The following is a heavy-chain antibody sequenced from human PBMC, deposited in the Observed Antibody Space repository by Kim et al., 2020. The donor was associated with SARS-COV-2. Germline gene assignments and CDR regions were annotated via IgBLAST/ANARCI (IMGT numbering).Heavy chain of an antibody. CDR1: GFTFSSYG. V-gene: IGHV3-30*18. CDR2: ISYDGSNK. CDR3: AKDKFPSIAARRRHYGM. D-gene: IGHD6-6*01. Sequence: GGSLRLSCAASGFTFSSYGMHWVRQAPGKGLEWVAVISYDGSNKYYADSVKGRFTISRDNSKNTLYLQMNSLRAEDTAVYYCAKDKFPSIAARRRHYGM. J-gene: IGHJ6*01.